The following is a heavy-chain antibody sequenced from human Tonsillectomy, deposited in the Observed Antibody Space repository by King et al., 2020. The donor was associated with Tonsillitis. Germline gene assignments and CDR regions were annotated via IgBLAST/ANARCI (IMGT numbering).Heavy chain of an antibody. CDR1: GGSIRTSDQY. CDR2: MYYSGTI. CDR3: ARYVSGSFDY. J-gene: IGHJ4*02. V-gene: IGHV4-39*01. D-gene: IGHD1-26*01. Sequence: QLQESGPGVVKPSETLSLTCTVSGGSIRTSDQYWAWIRQPPGKGLEWIGYMYYSGTIFYNPSLKSRITISGGTSENRFSLKLSSVTAADTAVYFCARYVSGSFDYWGQGALVTVSS.